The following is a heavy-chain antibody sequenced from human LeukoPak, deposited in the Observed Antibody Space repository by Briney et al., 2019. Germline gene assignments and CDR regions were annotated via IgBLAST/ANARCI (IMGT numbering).Heavy chain of an antibody. CDR3: ARHATGRGPVY. D-gene: IGHD1-1*01. Sequence: SETLSLTCTVSGGSISSSSYYWGWIRQPPGKGLEWIGSIYNSGSTYYNPSLKSRVTISVDTSKNQFSLKLNSVTAADTAVYYCARHATGRGPVYWGQGTLVTVSS. CDR2: IYNSGST. V-gene: IGHV4-39*01. CDR1: GGSISSSSYY. J-gene: IGHJ4*02.